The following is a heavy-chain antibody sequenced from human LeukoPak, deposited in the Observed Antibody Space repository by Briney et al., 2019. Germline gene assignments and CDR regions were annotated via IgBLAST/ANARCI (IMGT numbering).Heavy chain of an antibody. CDR1: GYTFTSYY. CDR2: INPSGGNT. J-gene: IGHJ4*02. V-gene: IGHV1-46*01. D-gene: IGHD6-19*01. Sequence: ASVKVSCKASGYTFTSYYMHWLRQAPGQGLEWMGIINPSGGNTNYAQKFQGRVTMTRDTSTSTVFMEVNSLRSEDTAMYYCAREGPGSGCFFDYWGQGTLVTASS. CDR3: AREGPGSGCFFDY.